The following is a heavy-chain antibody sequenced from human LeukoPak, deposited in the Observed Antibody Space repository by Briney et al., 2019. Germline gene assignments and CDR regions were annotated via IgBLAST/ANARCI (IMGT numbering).Heavy chain of an antibody. Sequence: GGSLRLSCAASGFTFITYAMSWVSQAPGKGLEWVSGISGSGGSTNYADSVKGRFTISRDNSKNTVYLQMNSLRAEDTAVYYCAKAMVSGSYQFDCWRQGTLVTVSS. CDR2: ISGSGGST. CDR3: AKAMVSGSYQFDC. J-gene: IGHJ5*01. CDR1: GFTFITYA. D-gene: IGHD1-26*01. V-gene: IGHV3-23*01.